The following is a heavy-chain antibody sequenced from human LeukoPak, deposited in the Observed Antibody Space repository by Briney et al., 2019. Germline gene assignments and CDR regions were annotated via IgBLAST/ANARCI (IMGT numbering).Heavy chain of an antibody. V-gene: IGHV3-23*01. D-gene: IGHD1-26*01. Sequence: GGSLRLSCAASGFTFSSYAMSWVRQAPGKGLEWVSTISGSGGSTYYADSVKGRFTISRDNSKNTLYLQMNSLRAEDTAVYYCARQGDVGSYPFDLWGQGTLVIVSS. J-gene: IGHJ4*02. CDR3: ARQGDVGSYPFDL. CDR1: GFTFSSYA. CDR2: ISGSGGST.